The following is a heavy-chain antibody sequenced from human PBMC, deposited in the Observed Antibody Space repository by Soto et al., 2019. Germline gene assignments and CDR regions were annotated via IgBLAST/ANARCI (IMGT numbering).Heavy chain of an antibody. CDR1: GDTFTTNS. D-gene: IGHD2-8*01. Sequence: QVQLVQSGAEVKKPGSSVKVSCKASGDTFTTNSLNWVRQAPGQGPEWMGGIIPVVGTTKYAQKYQDRVTITGDKSTNTAYMELSSLTSDDRAVYYCARGLLYATTYFDYWGQGPPVTVSS. J-gene: IGHJ4*02. CDR3: ARGLLYATTYFDY. V-gene: IGHV1-69*06. CDR2: IIPVVGTT.